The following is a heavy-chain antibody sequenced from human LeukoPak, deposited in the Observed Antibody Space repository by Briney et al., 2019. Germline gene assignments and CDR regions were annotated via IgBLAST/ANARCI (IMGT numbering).Heavy chain of an antibody. CDR2: IYYSGST. V-gene: IGHV4-59*12. CDR3: ARESYYDSSGYSHDAFDI. J-gene: IGHJ3*02. CDR1: GGSISSYY. D-gene: IGHD3-22*01. Sequence: SEALSLTCTVSGGSISSYYWSWIRQPPGKGLEWIGYIYYSGSTNYNPSLKSRVTISVDTSKNQFSLKLNSVTAADTAVYYCARESYYDSSGYSHDAFDIWGQGTMVTVSS.